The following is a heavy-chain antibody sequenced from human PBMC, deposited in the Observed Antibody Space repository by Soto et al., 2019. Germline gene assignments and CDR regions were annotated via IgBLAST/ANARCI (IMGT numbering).Heavy chain of an antibody. Sequence: GGSLRLSCAASGFTFSSYSMNWVRQAPGKGLEWVSSISSSSSYIYYADSVKGRFTISRDNAKNSLYLQMNSLRAEDTAVYYCARVQGDGSQFDYWGQGTLVTVSS. V-gene: IGHV3-21*01. CDR3: ARVQGDGSQFDY. CDR2: ISSSSSYI. J-gene: IGHJ4*02. D-gene: IGHD5-12*01. CDR1: GFTFSSYS.